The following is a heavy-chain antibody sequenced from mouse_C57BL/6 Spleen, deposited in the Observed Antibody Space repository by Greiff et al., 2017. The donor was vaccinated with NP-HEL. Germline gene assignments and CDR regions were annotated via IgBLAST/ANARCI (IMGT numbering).Heavy chain of an antibody. J-gene: IGHJ2*01. D-gene: IGHD1-1*01. CDR3: ARDAFTTGFDY. Sequence: EVQVVESGGGLVQSGRSLRLSCATSGFTFSDFYMEWVRQAPGKGLEWIAASRNKANDYTTEYSASVKGRFIVSRDTSQSILYLQMNALRAEDTAIYYCARDAFTTGFDYWGQGTTLTVSS. CDR2: SRNKANDYTT. V-gene: IGHV7-1*01. CDR1: GFTFSDFY.